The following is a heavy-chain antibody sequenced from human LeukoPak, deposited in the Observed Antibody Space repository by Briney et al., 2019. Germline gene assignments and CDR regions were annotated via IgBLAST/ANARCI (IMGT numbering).Heavy chain of an antibody. CDR2: IYHSGST. V-gene: IGHV4-4*02. Sequence: SGTLSLTCAVSGGSISSSNWWSWVRQPPGKGLEWVGEIYHSGSTNYNPSLKSRVTISVDKSKNQFSLKLSSVTAADTAVYYCAGQVTTPYYYYYYMDVWGKGTTVTVSS. D-gene: IGHD4-11*01. CDR3: AGQVTTPYYYYYYMDV. J-gene: IGHJ6*03. CDR1: GGSISSSNW.